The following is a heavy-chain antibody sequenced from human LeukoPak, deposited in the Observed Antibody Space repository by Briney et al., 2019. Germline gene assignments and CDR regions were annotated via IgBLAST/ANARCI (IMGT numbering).Heavy chain of an antibody. Sequence: SETLSLTCTVSGGSISSGNYYWSWIRQPAGKGLEWIGRIYTSGSTNYNPSLKSRVTISVDTSKNQFSLKLNSVTAADTAVYYCAREVTAAGVDYWGQGTLVTVSS. J-gene: IGHJ4*02. V-gene: IGHV4-61*02. CDR2: IYTSGST. CDR1: GGSISSGNYY. CDR3: AREVTAAGVDY. D-gene: IGHD5-18*01.